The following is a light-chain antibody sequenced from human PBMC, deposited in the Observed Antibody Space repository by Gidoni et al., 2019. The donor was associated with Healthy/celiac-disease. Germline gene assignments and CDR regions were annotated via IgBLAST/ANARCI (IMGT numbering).Light chain of an antibody. J-gene: IGKJ1*01. Sequence: IQMTQSPSTLSASVGDRVTITCRASQSISSWLAWYQQKPGKAPKLLIYKASSLESGVPSRFSGSGSGTEFTLTISSLQPDDFATYYCQQYNSSTWTFGQGTKVEI. CDR2: KAS. CDR3: QQYNSSTWT. CDR1: QSISSW. V-gene: IGKV1-5*03.